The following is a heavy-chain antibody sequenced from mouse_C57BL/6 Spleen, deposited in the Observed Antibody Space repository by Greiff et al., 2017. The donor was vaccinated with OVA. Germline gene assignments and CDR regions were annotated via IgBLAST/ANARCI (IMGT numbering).Heavy chain of an antibody. J-gene: IGHJ4*01. D-gene: IGHD1-1*01. V-gene: IGHV1-50*01. CDR1: GYTFTSYW. Sequence: QVQLQQPGAELVKPGASVKLSCKASGYTFTSYWMQWVKQRPGQGLEWIGEIDPSDSYTNYTQKFKGKATLTVDTTSITAYMQLSSLTSEDSAVYYCARDYDCSSLWGQGTSVTVSS. CDR2: IDPSDSYT. CDR3: ARDYDCSSL.